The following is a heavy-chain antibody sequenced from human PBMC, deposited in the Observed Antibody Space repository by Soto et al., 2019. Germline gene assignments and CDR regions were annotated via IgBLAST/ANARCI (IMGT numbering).Heavy chain of an antibody. Sequence: VELVESGGGVVQPGRSLRLSCAASGFTFSGYALHWVRQTPGKGLEWMAVISYDGSNKYYAGSVGGRFTISRDNSKNTLFLQMNSLRTEDTAIYFCARAEPAGFGVMTASHYYGMDVWGQGTTVTVSS. CDR3: ARAEPAGFGVMTASHYYGMDV. V-gene: IGHV3-30-3*01. J-gene: IGHJ6*02. CDR1: GFTFSGYA. CDR2: ISYDGSNK. D-gene: IGHD3-3*01.